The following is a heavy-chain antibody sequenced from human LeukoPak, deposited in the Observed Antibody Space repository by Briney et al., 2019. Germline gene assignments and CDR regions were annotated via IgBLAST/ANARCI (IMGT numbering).Heavy chain of an antibody. CDR1: GGPISVHY. D-gene: IGHD4-23*01. Sequence: SSETLSLTCTVSGGPISVHYWSWIRQAPGKGLEWIGYILYSGSTDYNPSLKSRVTISVDTSKNQFSLRLTSVTAADTAVYYCARLNGGNFGDYWGQGTLVTVSS. J-gene: IGHJ4*02. CDR2: ILYSGST. CDR3: ARLNGGNFGDY. V-gene: IGHV4-59*08.